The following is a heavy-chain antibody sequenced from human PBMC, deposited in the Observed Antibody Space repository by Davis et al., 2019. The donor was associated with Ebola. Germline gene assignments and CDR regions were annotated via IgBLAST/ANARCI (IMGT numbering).Heavy chain of an antibody. CDR1: GFTFSSYW. CDR2: IRRDESDK. D-gene: IGHD2/OR15-2a*01. Sequence: GESLKISCAASGFTFSSYWMHWVRQAPGKGLEWLAFIRRDESDKFYADSVKGRFTISRDNSKDTLYLQMNSLRVEDTAVYHCARDNNWATDYWGQGALVTVSS. CDR3: ARDNNWATDY. J-gene: IGHJ4*02. V-gene: IGHV3-30*02.